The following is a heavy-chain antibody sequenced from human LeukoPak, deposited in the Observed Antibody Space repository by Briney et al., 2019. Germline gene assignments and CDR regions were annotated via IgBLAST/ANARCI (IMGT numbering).Heavy chain of an antibody. Sequence: GRSLRLSCAASGFTFDDYAMHWVRQAPGKGLEWVSCISWNSGTIGYADSVKGRFTISRDNAKNPLYLQMNSLRAEDTALYYCAKAVIAVAATRGYYFDYWGQGILVTVSS. D-gene: IGHD6-19*01. CDR2: ISWNSGTI. CDR1: GFTFDDYA. J-gene: IGHJ4*02. V-gene: IGHV3-9*01. CDR3: AKAVIAVAATRGYYFDY.